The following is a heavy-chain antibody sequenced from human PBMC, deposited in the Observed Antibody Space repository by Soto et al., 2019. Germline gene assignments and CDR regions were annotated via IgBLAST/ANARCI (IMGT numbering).Heavy chain of an antibody. CDR2: ISPFNGNT. V-gene: IGHV1-18*04. CDR1: GYPFTSYG. J-gene: IGHJ6*02. Sequence: QIHLVQSGAEVKKPGASVQVSCKTSGYPFTSYGIGWVRQAPGQGLEWMAWISPFNGNTYYAQKLRDRVSLSTETSTSTVYMELRSLRSDDTGVYYCARDQSFDRSYYYGIDAWGQGTTVTVS. CDR3: ARDQSFDRSYYYGIDA.